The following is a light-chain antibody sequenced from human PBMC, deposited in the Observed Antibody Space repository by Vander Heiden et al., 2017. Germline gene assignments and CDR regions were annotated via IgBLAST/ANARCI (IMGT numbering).Light chain of an antibody. J-gene: IGKJ4*01. CDR3: HQYNSYPLT. V-gene: IGKV1-5*03. Sequence: DIPMTQSPSSLSASIGDRVTITCRASQWINSWLAWYQQKPGKAPKLLIYKASSLESGVPSRFSGSGSGTEFTLTISSLQPDDFATYYCHQYNSYPLTFGGGTKVEIK. CDR2: KAS. CDR1: QWINSW.